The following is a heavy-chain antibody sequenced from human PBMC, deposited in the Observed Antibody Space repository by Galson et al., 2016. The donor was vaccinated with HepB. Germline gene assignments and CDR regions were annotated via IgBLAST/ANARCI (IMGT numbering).Heavy chain of an antibody. CDR3: ATRLRAPAN. CDR1: GFTFSTYA. J-gene: IGHJ4*02. CDR2: ISGSNEAI. Sequence: SLRLSCAASGFTFSTYAMSWVRQAPGKGLEWVSGISGSNEAIYYADSVKSRFTISRDNSKNALYLQMNSLRAEDTAVYYCATRLRAPANWGQGAQVTVSS. D-gene: IGHD1-26*01. V-gene: IGHV3-23*01.